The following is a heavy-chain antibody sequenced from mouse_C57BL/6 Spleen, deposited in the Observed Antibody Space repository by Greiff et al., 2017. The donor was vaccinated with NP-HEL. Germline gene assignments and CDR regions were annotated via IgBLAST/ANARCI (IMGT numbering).Heavy chain of an antibody. CDR3: ARSADYYGSSPWFAY. J-gene: IGHJ3*01. V-gene: IGHV1-18*01. Sequence: EVQLQQSGPELVKPGASVKIPCKASGYTFTDYNMDWVKQSHGKSLEWIGDINPNNGGTIYNQKFKGKATLTVDKSSSTAYMELRSLTSEDTAVYYCARSADYYGSSPWFAYWGQGTLVTVSA. CDR1: GYTFTDYN. D-gene: IGHD1-1*01. CDR2: INPNNGGT.